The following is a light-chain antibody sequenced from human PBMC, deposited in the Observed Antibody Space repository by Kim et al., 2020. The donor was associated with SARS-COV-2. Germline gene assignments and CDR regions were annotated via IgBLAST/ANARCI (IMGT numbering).Light chain of an antibody. V-gene: IGLV3-19*01. Sequence: YASWYQQKPRQAPILVIYGNNNRPSGIPDRFSGSDSGNTASLTITGAQAEDEADYYCSSRDSGGSHFVLFGGGTQLTVL. CDR1: Y. CDR3: SSRDSGGSHFVL. J-gene: IGLJ2*01. CDR2: GNN.